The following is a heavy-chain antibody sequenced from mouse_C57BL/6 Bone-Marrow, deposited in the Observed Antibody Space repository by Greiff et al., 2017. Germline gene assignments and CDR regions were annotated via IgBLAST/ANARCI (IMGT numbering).Heavy chain of an antibody. CDR1: GFTFSSYA. CDR2: ISSGGDYI. D-gene: IGHD1-1*01. CDR3: THYGSSPYAMDY. V-gene: IGHV5-9-1*02. Sequence: EVQGVESGEGLVKPGGSLKLSCAASGFTFSSYAMSWVRQTPEKRLEWVAYISSGGDYIYYADTVKGRFTISRDNARNTLYLQMSSLKSEDTAMYYCTHYGSSPYAMDYWGQGTSVTVSS. J-gene: IGHJ4*01.